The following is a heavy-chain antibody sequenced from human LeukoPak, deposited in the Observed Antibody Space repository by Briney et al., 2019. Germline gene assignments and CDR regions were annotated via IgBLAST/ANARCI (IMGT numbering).Heavy chain of an antibody. D-gene: IGHD2-2*02. CDR1: GGSISSYY. CDR3: ARHSPATAIPYYFDY. CDR2: IYYSGST. J-gene: IGHJ4*02. Sequence: SETLSLTCTVSGGSISSYYWSWIRPPPGKGLEWIGYIYYSGSTNYNPSLKSRVTISVDTSKNQFSLKLSSVTAADTAVYYCARHSPATAIPYYFDYWGQGTLVTVSS. V-gene: IGHV4-59*08.